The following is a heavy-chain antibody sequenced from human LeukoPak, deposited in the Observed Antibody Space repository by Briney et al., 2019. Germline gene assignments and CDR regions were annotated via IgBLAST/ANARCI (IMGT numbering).Heavy chain of an antibody. V-gene: IGHV1-2*02. Sequence: ASVKVSCKASGYTFTGYYMHWVRQAHRQGIEWMGWINPNSGGTNYAQKFQGRVTMTRDTSISTAYMELSSLRSDDTAVYYCARDGATIFGVVINWFDPWGQGTLVTVSS. CDR2: INPNSGGT. CDR3: ARDGATIFGVVINWFDP. J-gene: IGHJ5*02. CDR1: GYTFTGYY. D-gene: IGHD3-3*01.